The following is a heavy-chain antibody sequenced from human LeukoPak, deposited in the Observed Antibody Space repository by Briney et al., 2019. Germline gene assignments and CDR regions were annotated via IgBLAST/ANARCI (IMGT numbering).Heavy chain of an antibody. Sequence: SVKVSCKASGGTFSSYAISWVRQAPGQGLEWMGGIIPIFGTANYAQKFQGRVTITADESTSTAYMELSSLRSEDTAVYYCARDLGSSSSEVYFDYWGQGTLVTVSS. V-gene: IGHV1-69*13. CDR3: ARDLGSSSSEVYFDY. CDR1: GGTFSSYA. CDR2: IIPIFGTA. J-gene: IGHJ4*02. D-gene: IGHD6-6*01.